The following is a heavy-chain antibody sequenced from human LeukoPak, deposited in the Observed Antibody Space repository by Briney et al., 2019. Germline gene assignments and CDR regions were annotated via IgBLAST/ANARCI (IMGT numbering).Heavy chain of an antibody. J-gene: IGHJ6*03. V-gene: IGHV5-51*01. CDR3: TRVDFYYYYMDF. CDR2: IYPRGSHT. Sequence: GESLKISCKASGYSFTDYWIGWVRQMPGKGLEWMGIIYPRGSHTIYSPSFQGQVTVSADKSITTAYLQWSSLKASDTAIYYCTRVDFYYYYMDFWGKGTTVSVSS. CDR1: GYSFTDYW.